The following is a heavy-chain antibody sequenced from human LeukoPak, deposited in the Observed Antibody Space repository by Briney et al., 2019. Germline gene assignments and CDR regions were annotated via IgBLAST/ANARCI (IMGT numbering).Heavy chain of an antibody. V-gene: IGHV1-18*01. CDR1: GYTFTSYG. D-gene: IGHD6-13*01. Sequence: ASVTVSCKASGYTFTSYGISWVRQAPGQGLEWMGWISAYNGNTNYAQKLQGRVTMTTDTSTRTAYMELRSLRSDDTAVYYCAKLIAAAYFDYWGQGTLVTVSS. J-gene: IGHJ4*02. CDR2: ISAYNGNT. CDR3: AKLIAAAYFDY.